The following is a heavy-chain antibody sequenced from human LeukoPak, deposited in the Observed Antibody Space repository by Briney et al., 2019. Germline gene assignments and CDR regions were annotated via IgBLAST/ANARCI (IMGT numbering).Heavy chain of an antibody. CDR2: LYYSGST. D-gene: IGHD1-26*01. CDR1: GGSINSSSHF. J-gene: IGHJ4*02. Sequence: SGALSLPCSVSGGSINSSSHFWGWIRQPPGEGLEWIGSLYYSGSTYFNPSLKSRVTMSIATSKNQFSLKLTSVTAADTAVYYCATPYSGSYADSWGQGTLVTVSS. CDR3: ATPYSGSYADS. V-gene: IGHV4-39*01.